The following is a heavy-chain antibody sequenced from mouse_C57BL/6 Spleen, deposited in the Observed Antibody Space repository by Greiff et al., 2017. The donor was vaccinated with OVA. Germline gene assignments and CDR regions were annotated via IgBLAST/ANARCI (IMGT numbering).Heavy chain of an antibody. CDR1: GYTFTDYE. D-gene: IGHD2-5*01. CDR2: IDPETGGT. V-gene: IGHV1-15*01. CDR3: TREGSNYVNYAMDY. J-gene: IGHJ4*01. Sequence: VKLMESGAELVRPGASVTLSCKASGYTFTDYEMHWVKQTPVHGLEWIGAIDPETGGTAYNQKFKGKAILTADKSSSTAYMELRSLTSEDSAVYYCTREGSNYVNYAMDYWGQGTSVTVSS.